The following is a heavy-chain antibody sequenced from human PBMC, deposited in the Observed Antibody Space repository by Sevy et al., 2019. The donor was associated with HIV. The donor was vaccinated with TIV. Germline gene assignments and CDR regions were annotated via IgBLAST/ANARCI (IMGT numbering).Heavy chain of an antibody. D-gene: IGHD2-15*01. CDR2: ISSSSNYI. J-gene: IGHJ3*02. CDR1: GFTFSSYS. CDR3: ARGYCSGTSCSSGRAWVAFYI. Sequence: GGSLRLSCAVSGFTFSSYSMNWVRQAPGKGLEWVSSISSSSNYIYYADSVKGRFTISRDNAKDSLFLQMNRLRAEDTALYYCARGYCSGTSCSSGRAWVAFYIWGQGTMVTVSS. V-gene: IGHV3-21*01.